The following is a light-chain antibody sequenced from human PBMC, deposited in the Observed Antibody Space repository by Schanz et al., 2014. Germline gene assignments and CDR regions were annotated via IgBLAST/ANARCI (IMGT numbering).Light chain of an antibody. Sequence: QSVLTQPASMSGSPGQSITISCTGTSSDVGRDNFVSWYQQHPGKAPTLLIFEVNKRPSGVSDRFSGSKSGNTASLTISGLQAEDEADYYCSSYTSTSTLIFGGGTKLTVL. J-gene: IGLJ2*01. CDR2: EVN. V-gene: IGLV2-14*02. CDR1: SSDVGRDNF. CDR3: SSYTSTSTLI.